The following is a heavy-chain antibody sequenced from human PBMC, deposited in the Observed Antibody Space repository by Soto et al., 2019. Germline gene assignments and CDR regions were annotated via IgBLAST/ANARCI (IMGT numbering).Heavy chain of an antibody. CDR2: IWFDGTNG. J-gene: IGHJ4*02. CDR3: AKDALRSEHGDSFFDY. Sequence: GGSLRLSCAASGFTFSSYGMHWVRQAPGKGLEWVAVIWFDGTNGYYADSVKGRFTISRDNSKNTLYLQMDSLRAEDTAVYYCAKDALRSEHGDSFFDYWGQGTLVTVSS. V-gene: IGHV3-33*06. D-gene: IGHD4-17*01. CDR1: GFTFSSYG.